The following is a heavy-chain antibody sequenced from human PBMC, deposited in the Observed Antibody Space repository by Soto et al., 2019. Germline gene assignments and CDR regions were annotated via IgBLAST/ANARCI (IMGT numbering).Heavy chain of an antibody. V-gene: IGHV3-7*03. CDR1: GFTFSSYW. CDR3: ALEPIAARLDAFDI. D-gene: IGHD6-6*01. CDR2: IKQDGSEK. J-gene: IGHJ3*02. Sequence: GGSLRLSCAASGFTFSSYWMSWVRQAPGKGLEWVANIKQDGSEKYYVDSVKGRFTISRDNAKNSLYLQMNSLRAEDTAVYYCALEPIAARLDAFDIWGQGTMVTVSS.